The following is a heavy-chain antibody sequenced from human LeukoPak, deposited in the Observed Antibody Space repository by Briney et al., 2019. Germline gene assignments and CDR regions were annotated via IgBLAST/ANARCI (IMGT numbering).Heavy chain of an antibody. CDR2: IYYSGST. J-gene: IGHJ5*02. V-gene: IGHV4-30-4*08. CDR3: ARLLLSGTESARFDP. Sequence: PSQTLSLTCTVSGGSISSGDYYWSWIRQPPGKGLEWIGYIYYSGSTYYNPSLKNRVTISVDTSKNQFSLKLSSVTAADTAVYYCARLLLSGTESARFDPWGQGILVTVSS. CDR1: GGSISSGDYY. D-gene: IGHD1-26*01.